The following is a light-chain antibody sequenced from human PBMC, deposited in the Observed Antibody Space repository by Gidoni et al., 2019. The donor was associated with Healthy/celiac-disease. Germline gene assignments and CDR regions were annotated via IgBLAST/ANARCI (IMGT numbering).Light chain of an antibody. CDR3: QQYDNLLFT. CDR1: QDISNY. J-gene: IGKJ3*01. CDR2: DAS. V-gene: IGKV1-33*01. Sequence: DIQMTHSPSSLSASVGDRVTITCQASQDISNYLNWYQQKPGKAPKLLIYDASNSETGVPARFSGSGSGTDFTFTISSLQPEDIATYYCQQYDNLLFTFGRGTKVDIK.